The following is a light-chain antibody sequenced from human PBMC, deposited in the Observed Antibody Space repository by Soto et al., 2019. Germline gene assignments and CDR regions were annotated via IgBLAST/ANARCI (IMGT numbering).Light chain of an antibody. CDR2: AAS. J-gene: IGKJ4*01. CDR3: QQSYSPPRT. V-gene: IGKV1-39*01. Sequence: DIQMTQSPSSLSASVGDRVTITCRASQSISYLNWYQQKPGKAPNLLIYAASTLQSGVPSRFSGSGSGTDFTLTICSLHPEDFATYYCQQSYSPPRTFGGGTKVEIK. CDR1: QSISY.